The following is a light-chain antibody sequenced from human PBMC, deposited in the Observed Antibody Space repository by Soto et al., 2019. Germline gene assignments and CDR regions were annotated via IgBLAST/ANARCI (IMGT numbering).Light chain of an antibody. CDR2: SNN. J-gene: IGLJ1*01. V-gene: IGLV1-44*01. CDR3: AACDDSLNGYV. CDR1: SSNIGSNT. Sequence: AVLTQPPSASGTTGERVTIFCSGSSSNIGSNTVNWYQQLPGTAPKLLIYSNNQRPSGVPDRFSGSKSGTSASLAISGLQSEDEADYYCAACDDSLNGYVFGTGTKVTVL.